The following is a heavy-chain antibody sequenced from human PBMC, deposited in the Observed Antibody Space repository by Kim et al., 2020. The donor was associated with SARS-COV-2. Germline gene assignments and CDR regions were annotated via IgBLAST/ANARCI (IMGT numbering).Heavy chain of an antibody. J-gene: IGHJ6*01. CDR3: AKDNAYTYCYNNYDPLDV. CDR2: ISSIGGDT. Sequence: GGSLRLSCAASGFTFSSHAIHWVRQAPGRGLEWVSSISSIGGDTYYADSVHGRFTVSRDNSKNTLYLQTNILRADDTAVYYCAKDNAYTYCYNNYDPLDV. D-gene: IGHD5-18*01. CDR1: GFTFSSHA. V-gene: IGHV3-23*01.